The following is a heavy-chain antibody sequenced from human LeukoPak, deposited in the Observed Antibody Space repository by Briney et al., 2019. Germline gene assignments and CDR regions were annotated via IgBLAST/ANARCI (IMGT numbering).Heavy chain of an antibody. D-gene: IGHD3-10*01. J-gene: IGHJ4*02. Sequence: GGSLRLSCAASGFTFDDYGMSWVRQAPGKGLEWVSGINWNGGSTGYADSVKGRFTISRDNAKNSLYLQMNSLRAEDTALYYCARVYYGSGTPFRFDYWGQGTLVTVSS. V-gene: IGHV3-20*04. CDR3: ARVYYGSGTPFRFDY. CDR1: GFTFDDYG. CDR2: INWNGGST.